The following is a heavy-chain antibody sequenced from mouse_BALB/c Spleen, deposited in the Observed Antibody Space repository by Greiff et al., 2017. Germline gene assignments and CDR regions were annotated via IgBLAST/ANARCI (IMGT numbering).Heavy chain of an antibody. CDR3: ARDYYGSSYWYFDV. CDR1: GFSLTSYG. D-gene: IGHD1-1*01. Sequence: VHLVESGPGLVAPSQSLSITCTVSGFSLTSYGVHWVRQPPGKGLEWLGVIWAGGSTNYNSALMSRLSISKDNSKSQVFLKMNSLQTDDTAMYYCARDYYGSSYWYFDVWGAGTTVTVSS. V-gene: IGHV2-9*02. CDR2: IWAGGST. J-gene: IGHJ1*01.